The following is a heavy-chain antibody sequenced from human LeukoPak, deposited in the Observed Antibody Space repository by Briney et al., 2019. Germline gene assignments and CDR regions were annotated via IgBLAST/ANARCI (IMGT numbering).Heavy chain of an antibody. D-gene: IGHD1-26*01. CDR3: ARDAGGRTQREGWFDP. CDR1: GFTFSSYW. CDR2: INSDSIWI. V-gene: IGHV3-21*01. Sequence: GRSLRLSCAASGFTFSSYWMHWVRQAPGKGLEWVSSINSDSIWIYYADSVRGRFTISRDNTRNSLYLQMNSLRVEDTAVYYCARDAGGRTQREGWFDPWGQGTLVTVSS. J-gene: IGHJ5*02.